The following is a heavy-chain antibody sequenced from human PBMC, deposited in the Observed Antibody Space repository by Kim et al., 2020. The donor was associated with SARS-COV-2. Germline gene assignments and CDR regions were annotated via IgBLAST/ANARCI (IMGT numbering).Heavy chain of an antibody. CDR2: ISGSGGST. V-gene: IGHV3-23*01. CDR3: AKDYNPLTGTTPFDY. D-gene: IGHD1-20*01. CDR1: GFTFSSYA. Sequence: GGSLRLSCAASGFTFSSYAMSWVRQAPGKGLEWVSAISGSGGSTYYADSVKGRFTISRDNSKNTLYLQMNSLRAEDTAVYYCAKDYNPLTGTTPFDYWGQGTLVTVSS. J-gene: IGHJ4*02.